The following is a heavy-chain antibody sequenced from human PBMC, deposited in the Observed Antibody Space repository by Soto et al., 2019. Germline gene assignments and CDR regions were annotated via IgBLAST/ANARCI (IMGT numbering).Heavy chain of an antibody. D-gene: IGHD2-21*01. Sequence: SETLSLTCNVSGGSISTSRSYWAWIRQPPGKGLEWLANIFYSGSTYYNPSLASRVTVSVDTSKNEFSLKLRSVTAADTAVYYCARQPTTGDNELWFDPWGQGTLVTVSS. CDR3: ARQPTTGDNELWFDP. CDR1: GGSISTSRSY. J-gene: IGHJ5*02. CDR2: IFYSGST. V-gene: IGHV4-39*01.